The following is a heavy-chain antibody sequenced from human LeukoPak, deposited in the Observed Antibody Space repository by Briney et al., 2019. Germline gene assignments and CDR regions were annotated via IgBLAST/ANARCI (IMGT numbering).Heavy chain of an antibody. Sequence: SETLSLTCAVSGGSISSSNWWSWVRQPPGKRLEWIGEIYHSGSTNYNPSLKSRVTISVDKSKNQFSLKLSSVTAADTAVYYCASLQLWSDTNYWGQGTLVTVSS. J-gene: IGHJ4*02. V-gene: IGHV4-4*02. CDR1: GGSISSSNW. CDR3: ASLQLWSDTNY. D-gene: IGHD5-18*01. CDR2: IYHSGST.